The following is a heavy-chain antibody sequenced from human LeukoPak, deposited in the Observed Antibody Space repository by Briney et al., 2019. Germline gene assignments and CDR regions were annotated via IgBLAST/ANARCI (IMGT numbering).Heavy chain of an antibody. CDR1: GYSFTSYL. Sequence: PGESLKISCKGSGYSFTSYLLGLVRQMPGEGMEWMWLINHAGSDTSYSPSFQGQATISADKSTSAAYVQWSILQASDTAMYYCARHQRERTTRWVDPWGQGTLVTVSS. J-gene: IGHJ5*02. D-gene: IGHD2/OR15-2a*01. CDR3: ARHQRERTTRWVDP. CDR2: INHAGSDT. V-gene: IGHV5-51*01.